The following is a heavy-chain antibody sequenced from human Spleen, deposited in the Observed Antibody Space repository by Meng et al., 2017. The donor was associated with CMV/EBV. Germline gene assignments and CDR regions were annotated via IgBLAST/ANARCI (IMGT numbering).Heavy chain of an antibody. Sequence: GESLKISCASSGLSFSSYAMTWVRQAPGKGLQWVSVIYRGGGTYYADSVKGRFTISRDNSKNTLYLQINSLSAEDTAVYFCGLATSYYYSDAFDIWGQGTMVTVSS. J-gene: IGHJ3*02. CDR2: IYRGGGT. CDR3: GLATSYYYSDAFDI. V-gene: IGHV3-66*02. D-gene: IGHD3-9*01. CDR1: GLSFSSYA.